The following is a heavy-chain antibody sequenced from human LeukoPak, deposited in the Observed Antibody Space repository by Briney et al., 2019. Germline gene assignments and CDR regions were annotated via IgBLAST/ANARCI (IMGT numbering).Heavy chain of an antibody. CDR2: LSGSGGNT. CDR3: AKVASLCTSTSCVRGGFDY. CDR1: GFTFNYHA. V-gene: IGHV3-23*01. Sequence: PGGTLRLSCTASGFTFNYHAMSWVRQAPGKGLEWVSALSGSGGNTYYADSVKGRFTISRDNSKNTLYLQMNSLRAEDTAKYYCAKVASLCTSTSCVRGGFDYWGQGTLVTVSS. J-gene: IGHJ4*02. D-gene: IGHD2-2*01.